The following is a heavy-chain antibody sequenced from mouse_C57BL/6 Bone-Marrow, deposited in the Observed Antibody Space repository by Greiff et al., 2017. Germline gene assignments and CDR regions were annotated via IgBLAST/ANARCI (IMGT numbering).Heavy chain of an antibody. V-gene: IGHV1-69*01. J-gene: IGHJ2*01. CDR3: ARSKDYSNLFYFDY. CDR2: IYPSDSYT. D-gene: IGHD2-5*01. Sequence: VQLQQPGAELVMPGASVKLSCKASGYTFTSYWMHWVKQRPGQGLEWIGEIYPSDSYTNYNQKFKGKYTLTVDKSSSTAYMQLSSLTSEDSAVYYCARSKDYSNLFYFDYWGQGTTLTVSS. CDR1: GYTFTSYW.